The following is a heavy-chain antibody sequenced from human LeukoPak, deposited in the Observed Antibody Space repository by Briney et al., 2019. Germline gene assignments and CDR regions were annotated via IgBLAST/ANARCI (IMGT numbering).Heavy chain of an antibody. CDR2: IKSKTDGGTT. CDR1: GFTFSNAW. J-gene: IGHJ6*02. V-gene: IGHV3-15*01. CDR3: TTVDPYYYYYYGMDV. Sequence: GGSLRLSCAASGFTFSNAWMSWVRQAPGKGLEWVGRIKSKTDGGTTDYAAPVIGRFTISRDDSKNTLYLQMNSLKTEDTAVYYCTTVDPYYYYYYGMDVWGQGTTVTVSS. D-gene: IGHD3-9*01.